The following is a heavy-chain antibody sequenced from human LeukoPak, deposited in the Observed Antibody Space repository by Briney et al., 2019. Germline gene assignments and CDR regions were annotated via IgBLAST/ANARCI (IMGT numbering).Heavy chain of an antibody. V-gene: IGHV3-21*01. Sequence: PGGSLRLSCAASGFTFSSYSMNWVRQAPGKGLEWVSSISSSSSYIYYADSVKGRFTISGDNAKNSLYLQMNSLRAEDTAVYYCARGPGYRSSTSCYYAFDIWGQGTMVTVSS. CDR1: GFTFSSYS. D-gene: IGHD2-2*01. J-gene: IGHJ3*02. CDR2: ISSSSSYI. CDR3: ARGPGYRSSTSCYYAFDI.